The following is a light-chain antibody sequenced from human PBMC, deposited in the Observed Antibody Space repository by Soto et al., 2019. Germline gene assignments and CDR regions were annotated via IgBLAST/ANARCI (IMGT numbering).Light chain of an antibody. CDR3: QSYDSSISYV. J-gene: IGLJ1*01. V-gene: IGLV6-57*04. CDR2: EDN. Sequence: NFMLTQPHSVSESPGKTVTISCPRSSGSIASNYVQWYQQRPGSAPTTVIYEDNQRPSGVPDRFSGSIDSSSNSASLTISGLKTEDEADYYCQSYDSSISYVFGTGTKVTVL. CDR1: SGSIASNY.